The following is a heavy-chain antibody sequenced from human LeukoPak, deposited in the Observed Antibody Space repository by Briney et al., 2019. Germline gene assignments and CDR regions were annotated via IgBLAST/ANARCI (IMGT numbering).Heavy chain of an antibody. V-gene: IGHV3-21*01. CDR3: AGDGPYCSGGSCPPFDY. CDR1: GFTFSSYT. D-gene: IGHD2-15*01. Sequence: GGSLRLSCAASGFTFSSYTMTWVRQPPGKGLEWVSSISGGGGDTYYADSVKGRFTISRDNAKNSLYLQMNSLRAEDTAVYYCAGDGPYCSGGSCPPFDYWGQGTLVTVSS. CDR2: ISGGGGDT. J-gene: IGHJ4*02.